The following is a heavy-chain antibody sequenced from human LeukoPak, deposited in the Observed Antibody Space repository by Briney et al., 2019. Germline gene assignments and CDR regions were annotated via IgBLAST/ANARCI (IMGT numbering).Heavy chain of an antibody. CDR3: ARVSGVYYYNYGMDV. D-gene: IGHD6-25*01. J-gene: IGHJ6*02. CDR1: GFTFDDYA. V-gene: IGHV3-9*01. Sequence: GGSLRLSCAASGFTFDDYAMHWVRQAPGKGLEWVSDISWNSGSIGYADSVKGRFTISRDNAKNSLYLQMNSVRAEDTAVYYCARVSGVYYYNYGMDVWGQGTTLTVSS. CDR2: ISWNSGSI.